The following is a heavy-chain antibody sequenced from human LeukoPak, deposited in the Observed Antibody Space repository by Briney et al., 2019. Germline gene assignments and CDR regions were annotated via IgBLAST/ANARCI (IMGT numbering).Heavy chain of an antibody. D-gene: IGHD3-22*01. J-gene: IGHJ4*02. CDR2: IYYSGST. Sequence: KPSETLSLTCTVSGGSISSSSYYWGWIRQPPGKGLEWIGSIYYSGSTYYNPSLKSRVTISVDTSKNQFSLKLSSVTAADTAVYYCARDPSPGRYYDSSGYYFDYWGQGTLVTVS. V-gene: IGHV4-39*07. CDR1: GGSISSSSYY. CDR3: ARDPSPGRYYDSSGYYFDY.